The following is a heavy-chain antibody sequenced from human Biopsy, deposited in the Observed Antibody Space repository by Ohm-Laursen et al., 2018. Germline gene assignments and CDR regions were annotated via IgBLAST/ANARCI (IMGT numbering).Heavy chain of an antibody. CDR3: ARDERDMATFDY. CDR1: GFTFSSYG. D-gene: IGHD5-24*01. CDR2: ISDDGTNK. J-gene: IGHJ4*02. Sequence: SLRLSCAASGFTFSSYGIHWVRQAPGKGLEWVAAISDDGTNKIYADSVMGRFTISRDNSMNTLYLQMNSLRVEDKAVYYCARDERDMATFDYWGQGTLVTVSS. V-gene: IGHV3-33*01.